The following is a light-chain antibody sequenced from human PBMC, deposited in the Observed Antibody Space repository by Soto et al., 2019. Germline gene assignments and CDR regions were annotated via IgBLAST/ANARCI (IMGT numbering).Light chain of an antibody. J-gene: IGKJ4*01. CDR3: QQSYSTHPLT. V-gene: IGKV1-39*01. CDR2: AAS. CDR1: QSISSY. Sequence: DIQMTQSPSSLSASVGDRVTITCRASQSISSYLNWYQQKPGKAPKLLIYAASSLQSRVPSRFSGSGSGTDFTLTISSLQPEDFATYYCQQSYSTHPLTFGGGTKVEIK.